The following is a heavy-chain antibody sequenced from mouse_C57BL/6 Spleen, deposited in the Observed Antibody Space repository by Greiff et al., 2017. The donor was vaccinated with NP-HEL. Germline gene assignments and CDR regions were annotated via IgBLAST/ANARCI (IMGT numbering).Heavy chain of an antibody. J-gene: IGHJ4*01. Sequence: EVKLQESGPGLVKPSQSLSLTCSVTGYSITSGYYWNWIRQFPGNKLEWMGYISYDGSNNYNPSLKNRISITRDTSKNQFFLKLNSVTTEDTATYYCARVLLPAMDYWGQGTSVTVSS. CDR2: ISYDGSN. CDR1: GYSITSGYY. D-gene: IGHD2-10*01. V-gene: IGHV3-6*01. CDR3: ARVLLPAMDY.